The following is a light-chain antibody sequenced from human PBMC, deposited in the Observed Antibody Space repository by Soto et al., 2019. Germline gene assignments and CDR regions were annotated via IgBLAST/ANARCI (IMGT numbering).Light chain of an antibody. CDR1: QHVTTTY. Sequence: IVLTQSPATLSLSPGERATLSCTASQHVTTTYIAWYQQKFGQAPRLLIYGASTRATGTPDRFTGGGFGTDFTLTISRVEPEDFAVYYGQQYDSSFTFGGGTKVEMK. CDR3: QQYDSSFT. CDR2: GAS. J-gene: IGKJ4*01. V-gene: IGKV3-20*01.